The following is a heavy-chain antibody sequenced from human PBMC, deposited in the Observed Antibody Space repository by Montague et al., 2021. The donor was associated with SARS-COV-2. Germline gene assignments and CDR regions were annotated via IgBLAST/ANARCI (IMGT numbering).Heavy chain of an antibody. J-gene: IGHJ4*02. CDR2: ISSSGSTI. CDR1: GFTFSSCE. D-gene: IGHD6-19*01. V-gene: IGHV3-48*03. Sequence: SLRLSCAASGFTFSSCEMNWVRQAPGKGLEWVSYISSSGSTIYYADSVKGRFTISRDNAKNSLYLQMNSLRAEDTAVYYCARVGIGQWLVPNYSTLFHYWGQGTLVTVSS. CDR3: ARVGIGQWLVPNYSTLFHY.